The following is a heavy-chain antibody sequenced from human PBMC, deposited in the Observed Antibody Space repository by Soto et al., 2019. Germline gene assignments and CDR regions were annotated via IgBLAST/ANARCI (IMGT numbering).Heavy chain of an antibody. Sequence: EVQLVESGGGLIQPGGSLRLSCAASGFTFSSNDMNWVRQAPGTGLEWVSLIYSGGSTYYADSVKGRFTISRDNSKNTFHLQIRSLRAEDTPVYYCATRPLSPGATWGQGTMVTVSS. J-gene: IGHJ3*01. D-gene: IGHD3-10*01. CDR2: IYSGGST. V-gene: IGHV3-53*01. CDR3: ATRPLSPGAT. CDR1: GFTFSSND.